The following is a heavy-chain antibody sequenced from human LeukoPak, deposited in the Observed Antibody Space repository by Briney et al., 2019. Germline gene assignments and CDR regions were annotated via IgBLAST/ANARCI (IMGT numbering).Heavy chain of an antibody. CDR1: GGSTSSGDYY. D-gene: IGHD2-15*01. CDR3: ARARLRVRLDH. Sequence: SETLPLTCTVSGGSTSSGDYYWSWIRQPPGKGLEWSGYIYYSGSTYYNPSLKSRVTISVDTSKNQFSLKLSSVTTADTAVYYCARARLRVRLDHWGQGTLVTVSP. V-gene: IGHV4-30-4*08. J-gene: IGHJ4*02. CDR2: IYYSGST.